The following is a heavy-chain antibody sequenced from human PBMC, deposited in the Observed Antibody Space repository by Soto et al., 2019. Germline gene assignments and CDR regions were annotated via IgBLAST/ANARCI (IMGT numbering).Heavy chain of an antibody. CDR1: GGTISSYY. CDR3: AREDYGGNHDAFDI. V-gene: IGHV4-59*01. Sequence: SETLSLTCTVSGGTISSYYWSWIRQPPGKGLEWIGYIYYSGSTNYNPSLKSRVTISVDTSKNQFSLKLSSVTAADTAVYYCAREDYGGNHDAFDIWGQGTMVTVSS. CDR2: IYYSGST. J-gene: IGHJ3*02. D-gene: IGHD4-17*01.